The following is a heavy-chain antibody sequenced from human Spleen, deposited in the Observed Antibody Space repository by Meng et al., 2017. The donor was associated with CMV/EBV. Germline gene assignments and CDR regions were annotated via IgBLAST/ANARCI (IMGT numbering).Heavy chain of an antibody. CDR1: GGSISSSGYY. V-gene: IGHV4-39*01. J-gene: IGHJ6*02. Sequence: SETLSLTCTVSGGSISSSGYYWGWIRQPPGKGLEWIGSIYYTGSAYNSPSLESRVTISVDTSKDQFSLRVSSVTAADTAVYYCARPGCTTTSCDVRYYYFMDVWGQGNTVTVSS. D-gene: IGHD2-2*01. CDR3: ARPGCTTTSCDVRYYYFMDV. CDR2: IYYTGSA.